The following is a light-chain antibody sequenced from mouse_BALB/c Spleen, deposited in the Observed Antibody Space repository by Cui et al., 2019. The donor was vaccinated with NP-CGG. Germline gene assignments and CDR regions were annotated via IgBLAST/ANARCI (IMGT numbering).Light chain of an antibody. J-gene: IGLJ1*01. Sequence: QAVVSQESALTTSPGSRVTLTCRSSTGAVTTSNYANWVQEKPDHLFTGLIGGTNNRAPGVPARFSGSLIGDRAALTITGAQTEDETIYFCALWYSNHWVFGGGTKLTVL. V-gene: IGLV1*01. CDR1: TGAVTTSNY. CDR3: ALWYSNHWV. CDR2: GTN.